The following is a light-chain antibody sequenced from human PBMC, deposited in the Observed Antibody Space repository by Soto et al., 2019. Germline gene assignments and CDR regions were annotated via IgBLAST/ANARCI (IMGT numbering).Light chain of an antibody. Sequence: QSVLTQPPSVSGAPGQGVTISCTGSSSNIGAGYDVHWYQQLPRTAPKLLIYSSVNRPSGVPDRFSASKSGTSASLAITGLRPEDEADYYCQSYDSSLNGYVFGTGTKVTVL. CDR2: SSV. J-gene: IGLJ1*01. CDR1: SSNIGAGYD. V-gene: IGLV1-40*01. CDR3: QSYDSSLNGYV.